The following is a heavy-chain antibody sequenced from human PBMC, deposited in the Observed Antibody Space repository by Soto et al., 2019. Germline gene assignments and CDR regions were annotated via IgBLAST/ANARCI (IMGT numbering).Heavy chain of an antibody. Sequence: SETLSLTCTVSGGSISSSSYYWGWIRQPPGKGLGWIGSIYYSGSTYYNPSLKSRVTISVDTSKNQFSLKLSAVTAADTAVYYCARGHRGATPFDCWGQGTLVTVSS. D-gene: IGHD2-15*01. CDR2: IYYSGST. J-gene: IGHJ4*02. V-gene: IGHV4-39*01. CDR3: ARGHRGATPFDC. CDR1: GGSISSSSYY.